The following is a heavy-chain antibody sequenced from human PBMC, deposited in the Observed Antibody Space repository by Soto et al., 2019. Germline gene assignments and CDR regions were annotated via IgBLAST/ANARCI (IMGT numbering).Heavy chain of an antibody. Sequence: EVQLVESGGGLVQPGGSLRLSCAASGFTFSSHWMSWVRQAPGKGLEWVANIKHDGSETYYVDSLKGRFTISRDNAKNSLYLQMHSMRAEDTAVYYCARDDYNCARDYWGQGTLVTVSS. CDR3: ARDDYNCARDY. V-gene: IGHV3-7*01. D-gene: IGHD4-4*01. CDR2: IKHDGSET. CDR1: GFTFSSHW. J-gene: IGHJ4*02.